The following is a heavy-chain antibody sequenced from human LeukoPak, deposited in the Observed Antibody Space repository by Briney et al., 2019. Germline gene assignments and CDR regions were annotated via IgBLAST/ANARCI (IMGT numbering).Heavy chain of an antibody. J-gene: IGHJ4*02. Sequence: GGSLRLSCAASGFNFSSYAMSWVRQAPGKGLEWVSAISGSGGRTYYTDSVKGRFTISRVNSKNTLYLQMNSLRVDDTAVYYCARGFCSSTNCYAGGADFDFWGQGTLVTVSS. V-gene: IGHV3-23*01. CDR2: ISGSGGRT. CDR3: ARGFCSSTNCYAGGADFDF. D-gene: IGHD2-2*01. CDR1: GFNFSSYA.